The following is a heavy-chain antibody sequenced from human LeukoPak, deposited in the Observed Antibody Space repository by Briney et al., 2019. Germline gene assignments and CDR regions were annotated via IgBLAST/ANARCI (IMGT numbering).Heavy chain of an antibody. CDR3: ARALYYYDSSGHPWFDP. J-gene: IGHJ5*02. Sequence: SETLSLTCTVSGGSISSYYWSWIRQPPGKGLEWIGYIYCSGSTNYNPSLKSRVTISVDTSKNQFSLKLSSVTAADTAVYYCARALYYYDSSGHPWFDPWGQGTLVTVSS. CDR1: GGSISSYY. V-gene: IGHV4-59*01. D-gene: IGHD3-22*01. CDR2: IYCSGST.